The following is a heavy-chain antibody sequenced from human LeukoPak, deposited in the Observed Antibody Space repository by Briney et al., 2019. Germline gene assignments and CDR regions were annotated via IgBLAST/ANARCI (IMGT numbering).Heavy chain of an antibody. CDR2: INHSGST. CDR1: GGSFSGYY. V-gene: IGHV4-34*01. Sequence: SETLSLTCAVYGGSFSGYYWSWIRQPPGKGLEWTGEINHSGSTNYNPSLKSRVTISVDTSKNQFSLKLSSVTAADTAVYYCARARRSSIAGRPRDFDYWGQGTLVTVSS. D-gene: IGHD6-6*01. CDR3: ARARRSSIAGRPRDFDY. J-gene: IGHJ4*02.